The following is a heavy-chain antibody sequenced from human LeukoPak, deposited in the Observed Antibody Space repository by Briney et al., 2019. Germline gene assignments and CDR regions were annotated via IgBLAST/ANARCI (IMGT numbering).Heavy chain of an antibody. CDR2: ISGSGGIT. CDR3: AKFGNTYPNLDY. CDR1: GFTFSSYS. Sequence: GGSLRLSCAASGFTFSSYSMNWVRQAPGKGLEWVSAISGSGGITSYADSVKGRFTISRDNSKNTLYLQMNSLRAEDTAVYYCAKFGNTYPNLDYWGQGTLVTVSS. J-gene: IGHJ4*02. D-gene: IGHD3-10*01. V-gene: IGHV3-23*01.